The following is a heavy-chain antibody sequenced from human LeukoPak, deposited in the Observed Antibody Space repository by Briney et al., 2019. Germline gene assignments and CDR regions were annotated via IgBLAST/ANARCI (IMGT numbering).Heavy chain of an antibody. CDR2: IFYSGSP. CDR3: ARVGHIVAAGTYDY. V-gene: IGHV4-59*12. D-gene: IGHD6-13*01. J-gene: IGHJ4*02. CDR1: GDSISSYY. Sequence: SETLSLTCTVSGDSISSYYWSWIRQPPGKGLEWIGNIFYSGSPNYNPSLKSRVTTSFDTSKNQFSLKLSFVTAADTAVYYCARVGHIVAAGTYDYWGQGTLITVSS.